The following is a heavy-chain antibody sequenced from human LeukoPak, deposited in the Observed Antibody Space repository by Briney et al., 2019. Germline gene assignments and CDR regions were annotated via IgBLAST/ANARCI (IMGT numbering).Heavy chain of an antibody. CDR2: ISSSGSSI. D-gene: IGHD6-19*01. CDR3: ASRIAVAAPIDH. Sequence: GGSLRLSCAASGFTFSSYEMNWVRQAPGKGLEWVSYISSSGSSIYYADSVKGRFTISRDNAKNSLYLQMNSLRAEDTAVYYCASRIAVAAPIDHWGQGTLVTVSS. V-gene: IGHV3-48*03. CDR1: GFTFSSYE. J-gene: IGHJ4*02.